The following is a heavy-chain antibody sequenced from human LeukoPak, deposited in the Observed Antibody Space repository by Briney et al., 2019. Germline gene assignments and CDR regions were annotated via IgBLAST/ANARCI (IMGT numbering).Heavy chain of an antibody. CDR3: ARADRLHGGPYLIGP. J-gene: IGHJ5*02. Sequence: ASVKVSCKASGYSFTDYYMHWVRQAPGQGLEWMGCINLNSGDIQGRVTMTRDTSITTVYMEVSWLTSDDTAIYYCARADRLHGGPYLIGPWGQGTLVTVSS. V-gene: IGHV1-2*02. D-gene: IGHD2-21*01. CDR2: INLNSGD. CDR1: GYSFTDYY.